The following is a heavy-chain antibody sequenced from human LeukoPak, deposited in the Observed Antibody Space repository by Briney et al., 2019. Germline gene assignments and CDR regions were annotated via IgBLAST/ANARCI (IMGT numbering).Heavy chain of an antibody. V-gene: IGHV1-8*01. CDR1: GYTFTSYD. D-gene: IGHD1-26*01. Sequence: GASVKVSCKASGYTFTSYDINWVRQATGQGLEWMGWMNPNSGNTGYAQKFQGRVTMTRNTSISTAYMELSSLRSEDTAVYYCARRARLNLEWELLRRLEPFDYWGQGTLVTVSS. J-gene: IGHJ4*02. CDR3: ARRARLNLEWELLRRLEPFDY. CDR2: MNPNSGNT.